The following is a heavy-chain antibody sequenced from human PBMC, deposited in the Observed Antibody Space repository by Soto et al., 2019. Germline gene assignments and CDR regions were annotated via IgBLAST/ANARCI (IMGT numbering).Heavy chain of an antibody. V-gene: IGHV4-59*01. CDR2: IYYSGST. D-gene: IGHD2-15*01. CDR1: AGSSSSYY. J-gene: IGHJ4*02. Sequence: PSETLSLTCTVSAGSSSSYYWSWIRQPPGKGLEWIGYIYYSGSTNYNPSLKSRVTISVDTSKNQFSLKLSSVTAADTAVYYCARVVAATEFDYWGQGTLVTVSS. CDR3: ARVVAATEFDY.